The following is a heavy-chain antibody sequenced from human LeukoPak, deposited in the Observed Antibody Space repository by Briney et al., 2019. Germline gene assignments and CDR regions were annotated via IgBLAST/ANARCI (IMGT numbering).Heavy chain of an antibody. D-gene: IGHD5-12*01. V-gene: IGHV4-4*02. CDR1: GGSISSTNW. CDR3: ASTPPREYSYDS. Sequence: SETLSLTCGVSGGSISSTNWWSLVRQSPGQGLEWIGEISLTGQTNYNPSLRGRVTMSLDESSNHLSLHLTSVTAADTAVYFCASTPPREYSYDSWGQGTLVTVSS. CDR2: ISLTGQT. J-gene: IGHJ4*02.